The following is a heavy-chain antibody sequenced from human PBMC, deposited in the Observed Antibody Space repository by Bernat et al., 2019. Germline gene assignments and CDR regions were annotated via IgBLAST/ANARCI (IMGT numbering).Heavy chain of an antibody. CDR1: GDNFLNYK. CDR2: IRAANGQT. J-gene: IGHJ3*01. Sequence: QVRLVQSGTEVKKPGASVKVSCKASGDNFLNYKIHWVRQAPGQRLEWMGWIRAANGQTIYSARFQDRVTITRDTSASAAYLEVRSLTSEDTAVYYCARDEYLWGQGTTVTVSS. CDR3: ARDEYL. D-gene: IGHD6-6*01. V-gene: IGHV1-3*01.